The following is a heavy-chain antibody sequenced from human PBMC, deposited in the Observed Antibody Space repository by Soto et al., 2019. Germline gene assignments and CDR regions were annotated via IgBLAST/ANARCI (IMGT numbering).Heavy chain of an antibody. CDR1: GGHFSSYA. Sequence: ASVQVALKATGGHFSSYASSCVRHAPGQGVEWMGGIIPIFGTANYAQKFQGRVTITADESTSTAYMELSSLRSEDTAVYYCASNIAVAGRGGPYYHYGMDVWGQGTPVTDSS. V-gene: IGHV1-69*13. CDR3: ASNIAVAGRGGPYYHYGMDV. D-gene: IGHD6-19*01. CDR2: IIPIFGTA. J-gene: IGHJ6*01.